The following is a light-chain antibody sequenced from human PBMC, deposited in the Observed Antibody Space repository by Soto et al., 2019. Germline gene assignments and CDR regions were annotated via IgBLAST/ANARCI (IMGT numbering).Light chain of an antibody. CDR2: NVN. Sequence: QSALNQPASVSGSPGQSITISCTGTSSDVGAYNYVYWYQQHPGKAPKLMIYNVNNRTSGVSNRFSGSKSGNTASLTISGLQADDEADYYCSSYTTSTTGVVGGGTKVTVL. J-gene: IGLJ2*01. CDR1: SSDVGAYNY. CDR3: SSYTTSTTGV. V-gene: IGLV2-14*03.